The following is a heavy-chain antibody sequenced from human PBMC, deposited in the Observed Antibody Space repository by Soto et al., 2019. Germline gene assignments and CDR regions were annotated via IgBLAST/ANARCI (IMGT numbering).Heavy chain of an antibody. CDR3: ARGLIAAAGTFIQFYYYYYMDV. Sequence: PSQTLSLTCHVSGRSPGTICWGWIRPPPRKVLERKGYNYYSGSTNYNPSLKSRVTISVDTSKNQFSLKLSSVTAADTAVYYCARGLIAAAGTFIQFYYYYYMDVWGKGTTVTVSS. V-gene: IGHV4-59*01. D-gene: IGHD6-13*01. J-gene: IGHJ6*03. CDR2: NYYSGST. CDR1: GRSPGTIC.